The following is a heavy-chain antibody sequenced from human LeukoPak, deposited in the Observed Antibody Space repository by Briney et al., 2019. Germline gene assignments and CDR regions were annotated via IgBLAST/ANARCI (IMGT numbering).Heavy chain of an antibody. CDR2: INPSGNSA. CDR3: AREGLI. V-gene: IGHV1-46*01. Sequence: GASVKVSCKASGYTFTSYSLHWVRQAPGQGLEWMGIINPSGNSAGYAQKFQGRVTMTRDMSASTVYMELSSLRFEDTAVYYCAREGLIWGQGTLVTVSS. J-gene: IGHJ4*02. CDR1: GYTFTSYS. D-gene: IGHD2-8*01.